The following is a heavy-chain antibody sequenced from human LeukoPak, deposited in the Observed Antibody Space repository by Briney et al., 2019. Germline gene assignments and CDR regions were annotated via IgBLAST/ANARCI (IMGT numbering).Heavy chain of an antibody. D-gene: IGHD3-22*01. J-gene: IGHJ5*02. CDR2: INPYNGNT. V-gene: IGHV1-18*01. CDR3: ARGGSSGPEGWFDP. Sequence: ASVKVSCKASGYTFTNYGITWVRQAPGQGPEWMGWINPYNGNTKYAQKVQGRVTMTTDTSTSTAYMELRSLRSDDTAVYYCARGGSSGPEGWFDPWAQGTLVTVSS. CDR1: GYTFTNYG.